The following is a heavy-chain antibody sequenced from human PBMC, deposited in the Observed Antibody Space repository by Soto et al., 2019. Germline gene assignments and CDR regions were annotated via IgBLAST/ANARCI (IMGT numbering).Heavy chain of an antibody. D-gene: IGHD2-2*01. CDR1: GYSFTGYW. CDR3: ARHKARLGYCSSTSCPYYYYGMDV. J-gene: IGHJ6*02. Sequence: PGESLTISCRCSGYSFTGYWIGWVRQMPGKGLEWMGSIYPGDSDTRYSPSFQGQVTISADKSISTAYLQWSSLKASDTAMYYCARHKARLGYCSSTSCPYYYYGMDVWGQGTTVTVSS. V-gene: IGHV5-51*01. CDR2: IYPGDSDT.